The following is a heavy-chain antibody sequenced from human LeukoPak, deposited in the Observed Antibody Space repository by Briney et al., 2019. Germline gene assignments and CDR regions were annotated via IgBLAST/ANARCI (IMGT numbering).Heavy chain of an antibody. CDR1: GGSISSSSHY. CDR2: MYYRGST. D-gene: IGHD6-13*01. Sequence: SETLSLTCTVSGGSISSSSHYWGWIRQPPGKGLEWIGSMYYRGSTYHNPSLKSRVTISVDTSKNQFSLKLTSATAADTAVYYCARGYSSSWYINWFDPWGQGTLVTVSS. CDR3: ARGYSSSWYINWFDP. J-gene: IGHJ5*02. V-gene: IGHV4-39*07.